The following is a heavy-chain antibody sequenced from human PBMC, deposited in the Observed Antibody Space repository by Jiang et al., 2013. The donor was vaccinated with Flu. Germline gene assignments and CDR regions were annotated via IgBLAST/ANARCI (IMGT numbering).Heavy chain of an antibody. V-gene: IGHV3-30*18. D-gene: IGHD3-3*01. Sequence: VESGGGVVQPGRSLRLSCVASGFTFSSYGMHWVRQAPGKGLEWVAVISYDGSNKYYADSVKGRFTISRDNSKNTLYLQMNSLRAEDTAVYYCAKNPDPRVVIALPEFDYWGQGTLVTVSS. J-gene: IGHJ4*02. CDR3: AKNPDPRVVIALPEFDY. CDR1: GFTFSSYG. CDR2: ISYDGSNK.